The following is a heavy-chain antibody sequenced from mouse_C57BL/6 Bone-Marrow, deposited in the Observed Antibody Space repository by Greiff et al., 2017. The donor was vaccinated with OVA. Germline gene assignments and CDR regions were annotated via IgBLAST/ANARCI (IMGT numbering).Heavy chain of an antibody. CDR3: ARGRLRHFDY. J-gene: IGHJ2*01. CDR2: IYPGDGDT. CDR1: GYAFSSSW. V-gene: IGHV1-82*01. Sequence: QVQLQQSGPELVKPGASVKISCKASGYAFSSSWMNWVKQRPGKGLEWIGRIYPGDGDTNYNGKFKGKATLTADKSSSTAYMQLSSLTSEDSAVYFCARGRLRHFDYWGQGTTLTVSS. D-gene: IGHD2-2*01.